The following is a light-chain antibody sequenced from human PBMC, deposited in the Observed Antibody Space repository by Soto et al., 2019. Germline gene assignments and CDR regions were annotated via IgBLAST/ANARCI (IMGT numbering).Light chain of an antibody. V-gene: IGLV2-11*01. CDR2: GVS. CDR1: SSDVGGYNY. Sequence: QSALTQPRSVSGSPGQSVTISCTGTSSDVGGYNYVSWYQQHPGKAPKLMIYGVSKRPSGVPDRLSGSKSGNTASLIISGLQAEDEADYYCCSYAGSYTLVFGGGTKLTVL. CDR3: CSYAGSYTLV. J-gene: IGLJ2*01.